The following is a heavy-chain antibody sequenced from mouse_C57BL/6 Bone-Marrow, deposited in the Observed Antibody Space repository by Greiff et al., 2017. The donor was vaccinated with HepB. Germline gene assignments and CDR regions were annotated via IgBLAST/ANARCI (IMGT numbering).Heavy chain of an antibody. D-gene: IGHD1-1*01. J-gene: IGHJ1*03. CDR1: GYTFTSYW. CDR2: INPSSGYT. CDR3: AREEVHYDGCSYGYLDV. Sequence: QVQLQQSGAELAKPGASVKLSCKASGYTFTSYWMHWVKQRPGQGLEWIGYINPSSGYTKYNQKFKDKATLTADKSSSTAYMQLSSLTYDDSAVYYCAREEVHYDGCSYGYLDVWGTGTTVTVSS. V-gene: IGHV1-7*01.